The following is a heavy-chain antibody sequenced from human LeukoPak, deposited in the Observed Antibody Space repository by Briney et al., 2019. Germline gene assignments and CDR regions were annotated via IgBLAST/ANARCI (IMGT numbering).Heavy chain of an antibody. J-gene: IGHJ5*02. D-gene: IGHD2-2*01. V-gene: IGHV4-39*01. CDR2: IYYSGST. CDR1: GGSISSSSYY. Sequence: SETLSLTCTVSGGSISSSSYYWGWIRQPPGKGLEWIGSIYYSGSTYYNPSLKSRVTISVDTSKNQFSLKLSSVTAADTAVYYCARRVGYCSSTSCQGRWFDPWGQGTLVNVSS. CDR3: ARRVGYCSSTSCQGRWFDP.